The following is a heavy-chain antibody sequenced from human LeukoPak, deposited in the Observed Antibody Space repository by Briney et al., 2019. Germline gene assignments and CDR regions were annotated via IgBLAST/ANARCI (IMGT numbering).Heavy chain of an antibody. J-gene: IGHJ6*03. CDR3: ARVNAFGALYYYYYMDV. Sequence: SETLSLTCTVSGVSISNYYWSWIRQPPGKGLEWIGYIYSSGSTNYNPSLKSRATISVDTSKSQFSLKVTSVTAADTAVYYCARVNAFGALYYYYYMDVWGRGTTVTISS. CDR1: GVSISNYY. V-gene: IGHV4-59*01. CDR2: IYSSGST. D-gene: IGHD3-10*01.